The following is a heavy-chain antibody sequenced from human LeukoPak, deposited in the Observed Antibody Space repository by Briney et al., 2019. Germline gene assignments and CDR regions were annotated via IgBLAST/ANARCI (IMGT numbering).Heavy chain of an antibody. CDR2: INPNSGGT. CDR1: GYTFTGYY. V-gene: IGHV1-2*02. CDR3: ASYDCSSTSCYWGY. Sequence: GPSVKVSCKASGYTFTGYYMHWVRQAPGQGLEWMGWINPNSGGTNYAQKFQGRVTMTRDTSISTAYMELSRLRSDDTAVYYCASYDCSSTSCYWGYWGQGTLVTVSS. D-gene: IGHD2-2*01. J-gene: IGHJ4*02.